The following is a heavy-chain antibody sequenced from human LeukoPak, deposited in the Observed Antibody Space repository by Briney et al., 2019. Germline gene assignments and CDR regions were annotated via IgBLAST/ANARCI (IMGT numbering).Heavy chain of an antibody. CDR1: GGSVSSSGYY. Sequence: MASETLSLTCNVSGGSVSSSGYYWGWIRQTPGKGLEWLGSVYYSGSTYLKPSLKSRVTISVDPSKNQFSLKLSSVTAADTSLYYCARHILDSSGSMTDLPFDHWGQGTLVTVSS. J-gene: IGHJ4*02. CDR3: ARHILDSSGSMTDLPFDH. CDR2: VYYSGST. V-gene: IGHV4-39*01. D-gene: IGHD1-1*01.